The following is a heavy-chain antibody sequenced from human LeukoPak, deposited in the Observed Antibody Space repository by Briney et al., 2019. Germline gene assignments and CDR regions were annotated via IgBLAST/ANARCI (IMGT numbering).Heavy chain of an antibody. D-gene: IGHD2-15*01. CDR3: ARGRTRYCSGGSCPKYVY. J-gene: IGHJ4*02. Sequence: ASVKVSCKASGYTFTSYDINWVRQATGQGVEWMGWMNPNSGNTGYAQKFQGRVTMTRNTSISTAYMELSSLRSEDTAVYYCARGRTRYCSGGSCPKYVYWGQGTLVTVSS. V-gene: IGHV1-8*01. CDR1: GYTFTSYD. CDR2: MNPNSGNT.